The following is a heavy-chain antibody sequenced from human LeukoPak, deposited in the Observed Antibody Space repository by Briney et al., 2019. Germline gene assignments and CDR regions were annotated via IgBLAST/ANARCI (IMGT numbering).Heavy chain of an antibody. J-gene: IGHJ4*02. CDR2: IYYSGST. CDR3: ARGVYVGYYYDSSGYYPFDY. D-gene: IGHD3-22*01. Sequence: SETLSLTCTVSGGSISSYYWSWIRQPPGKGLEWIGYIYYSGSTNYNPSLKSRVTISVDTSKNQFSLKLSSVTAADTAVYYCARGVYVGYYYDSSGYYPFDYWGQGTLVTVSS. CDR1: GGSISSYY. V-gene: IGHV4-59*01.